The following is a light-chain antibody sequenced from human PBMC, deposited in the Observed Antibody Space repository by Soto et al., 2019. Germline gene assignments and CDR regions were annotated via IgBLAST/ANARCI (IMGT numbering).Light chain of an antibody. CDR3: HRRTNWPSIT. CDR2: VAS. J-gene: IGKJ5*01. V-gene: IGKV3-11*02. CDR1: QSVSNY. Sequence: EIVLTQSPATLSLSPGETATLSCRASQSVSNYLAWYQHKPGQAPRLLIYVASNRANGVSARISGSGSGRDVSLTINSLEPEDSAVYYCHRRTNWPSITFGQGTRLEI.